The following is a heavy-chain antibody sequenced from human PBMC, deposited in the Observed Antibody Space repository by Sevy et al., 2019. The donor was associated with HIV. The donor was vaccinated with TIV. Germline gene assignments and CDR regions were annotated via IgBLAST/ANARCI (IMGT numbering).Heavy chain of an antibody. D-gene: IGHD2-8*01. Sequence: SGCLRLSCAASGFTFSKYSMSWVRQPPGKGLEWVSTLSFGCGEINYADSVKGRFTFSRVNSKSSVYLQMNNLRPEDTAVYYCAREGCTKPHDYWGQGTLVTVSS. CDR3: AREGCTKPHDY. CDR1: GFTFSKYS. V-gene: IGHV3-23*01. CDR2: LSFGCGEI. J-gene: IGHJ4*02.